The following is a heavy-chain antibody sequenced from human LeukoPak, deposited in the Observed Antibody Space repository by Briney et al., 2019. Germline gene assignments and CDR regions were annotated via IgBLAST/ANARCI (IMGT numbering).Heavy chain of an antibody. V-gene: IGHV4-30-4*01. Sequence: PSETLSLTCTVSGGSISSSDYYWSWIRQPPGKGLEWIGYIYYSGSTYYNPSLKSRVTISVDTSKNQFSLKLSSVTAADTAVYYCARANDSSGYTGFHDAFDIWGQGTMVTVSS. CDR3: ARANDSSGYTGFHDAFDI. CDR1: GGSISSSDYY. D-gene: IGHD3-22*01. J-gene: IGHJ3*02. CDR2: IYYSGST.